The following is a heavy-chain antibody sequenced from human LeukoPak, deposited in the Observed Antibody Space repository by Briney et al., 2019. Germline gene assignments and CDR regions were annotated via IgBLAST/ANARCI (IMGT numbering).Heavy chain of an antibody. D-gene: IGHD3-22*01. CDR2: IIPIFGTA. CDR1: GGTFSNYA. CDR3: ASGTIKALNYYDSSAYYYVPYY. V-gene: IGHV1-69*06. J-gene: IGHJ4*02. Sequence: GSSVKVSCKASGGTFSNYAISWVRQAPGQGLEWMGGIIPIFGTANYAQKFRGRVTITADKSTRTAYMELSSLRSEDTAVYYCASGTIKALNYYDSSAYYYVPYYWGQGTLVTVSS.